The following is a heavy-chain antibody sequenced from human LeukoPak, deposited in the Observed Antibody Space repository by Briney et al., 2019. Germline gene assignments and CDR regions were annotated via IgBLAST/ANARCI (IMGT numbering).Heavy chain of an antibody. D-gene: IGHD3-10*02. CDR2: ISSSSSHI. Sequence: GGSLRLSCAVSGFTFSTYSMNWVRQAPGKGLEWVSSISSSSSHIYYADSVRGRFTISRDNAKNSLYLQMNSLRAEDTAVYYCAELGITMIGGVWGKGTTVTISS. CDR3: AELGITMIGGV. CDR1: GFTFSTYS. V-gene: IGHV3-21*01. J-gene: IGHJ6*04.